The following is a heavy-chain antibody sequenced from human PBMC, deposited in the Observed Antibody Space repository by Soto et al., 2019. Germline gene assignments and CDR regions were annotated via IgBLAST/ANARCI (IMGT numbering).Heavy chain of an antibody. D-gene: IGHD1-26*01. CDR2: INWNGGST. Sequence: EVQLVESGGGVVRPGGSLRLSCAASGFTFDDYGMSWVRQAPGKGLEWVSGINWNGGSTGYADSVNGRFTISRDNAKNSRYMQMNSERAEDTALYYCARGRTELLVRGYYFDYWGQGTLVTVSS. CDR3: ARGRTELLVRGYYFDY. J-gene: IGHJ4*02. V-gene: IGHV3-20*04. CDR1: GFTFDDYG.